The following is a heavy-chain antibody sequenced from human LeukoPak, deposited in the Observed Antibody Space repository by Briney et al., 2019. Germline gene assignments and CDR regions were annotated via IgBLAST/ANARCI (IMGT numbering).Heavy chain of an antibody. Sequence: PGRSLRLSCAASGFTFSSYGMHWVRQAPGKGLEWVAVIWYDGSNKYYADSVKGRFTISRDNSKNTLYLQMNSLRAEDTAVYYCAREARGSYYFDYWSQGTLVTVSS. V-gene: IGHV3-33*01. CDR3: AREARGSYYFDY. CDR1: GFTFSSYG. CDR2: IWYDGSNK. J-gene: IGHJ4*02. D-gene: IGHD1-26*01.